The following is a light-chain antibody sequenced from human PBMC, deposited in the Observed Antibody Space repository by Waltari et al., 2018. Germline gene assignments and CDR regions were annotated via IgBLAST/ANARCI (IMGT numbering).Light chain of an antibody. CDR1: DLGNKY. V-gene: IGLV3-1*01. CDR2: QDS. Sequence: SYDLIQPPSVSVSPGQTATITCSGKDLGNKYVYWYQQKSAQSPFLVIDQDSNRPYGMPERFSGSNYANTATMTIRGTQALDEGDFYCQTWDTNHGVFGGGTKLTVL. CDR3: QTWDTNHGV. J-gene: IGLJ2*01.